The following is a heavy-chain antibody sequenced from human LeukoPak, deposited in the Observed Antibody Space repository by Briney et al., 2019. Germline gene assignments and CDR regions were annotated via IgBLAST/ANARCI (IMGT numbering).Heavy chain of an antibody. CDR3: ARVVDYSKSMDY. CDR2: ISSSGSYR. V-gene: IGHV3-21*01. CDR1: GFTFSSYS. Sequence: GGSLRLSCAASGFTFSSYSMNWVRQAPGKGLEWVSPISSSGSYRYYADSVKGRFTISRDNAKNSLYLQMSSLRAEDTAVYYCARVVDYSKSMDYWGQGTLVTVSS. D-gene: IGHD4-11*01. J-gene: IGHJ4*02.